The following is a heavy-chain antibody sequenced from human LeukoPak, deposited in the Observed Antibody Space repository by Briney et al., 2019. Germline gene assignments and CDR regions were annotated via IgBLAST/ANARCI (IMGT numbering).Heavy chain of an antibody. CDR2: ISGTSNYI. CDR1: GFTFSSYG. CDR3: ARDGFCSGGSCYGY. Sequence: PGGFLRLSCEVSGFTFSSYGMNWVRQAPGKGLEWVSSISGTSNYIDYADSVKGRFTISRDNTKNSLYLQMNSLRAEDTAVYYCARDGFCSGGSCYGYWGQGTLVTVSS. V-gene: IGHV3-21*01. J-gene: IGHJ4*02. D-gene: IGHD2-15*01.